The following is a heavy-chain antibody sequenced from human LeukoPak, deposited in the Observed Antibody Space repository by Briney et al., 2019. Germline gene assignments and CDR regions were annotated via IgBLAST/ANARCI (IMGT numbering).Heavy chain of an antibody. CDR3: ARGLENSWYTTGALAAF. V-gene: IGHV1-8*01. D-gene: IGHD6-13*01. CDR2: PNPNSGTT. J-gene: IGHJ4*02. Sequence: ASVQASCKASGYTFITSYMPWARQPPGQRLERPASPNPNSGTTVHAQKFRGRVAMTRNISITTAHLEISSLRSEDTAVYFCARGLENSWYTTGALAAFWGQGTLVTVSS. CDR1: GYTFITSY.